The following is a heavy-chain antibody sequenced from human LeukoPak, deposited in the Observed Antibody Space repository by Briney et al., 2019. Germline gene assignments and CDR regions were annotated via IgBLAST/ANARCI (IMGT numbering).Heavy chain of an antibody. J-gene: IGHJ5*02. Sequence: SETLSLTCTVSGGSISSYHWSWIRQPPGKGLEWIGYIYYSGSTNYNPSLKSRVTISVDTSKNQFSLKLSSVTAADTAVYYCARLWFGELSTNWFDPWGQGTLVTVSS. CDR1: GGSISSYH. CDR3: ARLWFGELSTNWFDP. CDR2: IYYSGST. D-gene: IGHD3-10*01. V-gene: IGHV4-59*08.